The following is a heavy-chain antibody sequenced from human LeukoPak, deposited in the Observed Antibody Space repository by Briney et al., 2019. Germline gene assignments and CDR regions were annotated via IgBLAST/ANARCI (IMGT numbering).Heavy chain of an antibody. V-gene: IGHV1-24*01. J-gene: IGHJ4*02. D-gene: IGHD3-22*01. CDR3: ATTRRGDYYDSSDHEDY. CDR2: FDPEDGET. CDR1: GYTLTELS. Sequence: GESLKISCRVSGYTLTELSMHWVRQAPGKGLEWMGGFDPEDGETIYAQKFQGRVTMTEDTSTDTAYMELSSLRSEDTAVYYCATTRRGDYYDSSDHEDYWGQGTLVTVSS.